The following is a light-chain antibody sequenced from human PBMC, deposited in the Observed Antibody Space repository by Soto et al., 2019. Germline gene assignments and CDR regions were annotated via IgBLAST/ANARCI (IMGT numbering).Light chain of an antibody. CDR3: QQYNNWPPLT. CDR1: QSVSSN. V-gene: IGKV3-15*01. Sequence: EIVMTQSPATLSVSPGERATLSCRASQSVSSNLAWYQQNPGQAPRLLIYGTSTRATGIPARFSGSGSGTEFTLTLSSLQSEDFAVYYCQQYNNWPPLTFGGGTKVEIK. CDR2: GTS. J-gene: IGKJ4*01.